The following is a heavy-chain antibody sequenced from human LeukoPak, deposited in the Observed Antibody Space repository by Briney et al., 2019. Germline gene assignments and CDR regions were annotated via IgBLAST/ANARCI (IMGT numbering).Heavy chain of an antibody. CDR1: GDSVSSNSAA. J-gene: IGHJ6*02. CDR2: TYYRSKWYN. CDR3: ARDYGETRYYYYGMDV. D-gene: IGHD4-17*01. Sequence: SQTLSLTCAISGDSVSSNSAAWNWIRQSPSRGLEWLGRTYYRSKWYNDYAVSVKSRITIDPDTSKNQFSLQLNSVTPEDTAVYYCARDYGETRYYYYGMDVWGQGTTVTVSS. V-gene: IGHV6-1*01.